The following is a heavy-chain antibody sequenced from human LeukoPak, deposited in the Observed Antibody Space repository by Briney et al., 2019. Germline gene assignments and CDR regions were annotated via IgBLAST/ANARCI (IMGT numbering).Heavy chain of an antibody. J-gene: IGHJ6*02. D-gene: IGHD1-26*01. CDR3: ARAEGILHDYYYGMDV. CDR2: IIPILGIA. CDR1: GGTFSSYA. Sequence: SGKVSCKASGGTFSSYAISWVRQAPGHGLGWLGRIIPILGIANYAQKFQGRVTNTADNATSTAYMELSSLSSEDTAVYYCARAEGILHDYYYGMDVWGQGTTVTVSS. V-gene: IGHV1-69*04.